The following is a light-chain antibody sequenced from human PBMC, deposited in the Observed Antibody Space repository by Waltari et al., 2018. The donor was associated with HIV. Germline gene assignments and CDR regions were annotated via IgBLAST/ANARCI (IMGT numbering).Light chain of an antibody. CDR3: QTWDTGPV. CDR2: LKSDGSH. J-gene: IGLJ3*02. Sequence: QLVLTQSPSASAFLGPSVKITCTLNGGLSSYAIAWHQHQPEKGPRYLMKLKSDGSHNREDEIPDRFSASNSGADHHLTISSLQSEDEGYYYCQTWDTGPVFGGGTKLTVL. V-gene: IGLV4-69*01. CDR1: GGLSSYA.